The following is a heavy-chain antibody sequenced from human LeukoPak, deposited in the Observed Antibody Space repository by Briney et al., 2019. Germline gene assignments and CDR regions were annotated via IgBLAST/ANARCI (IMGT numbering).Heavy chain of an antibody. Sequence: GGSLRLSCAASGFTFSSYGMHWVRQAPGKGLEWVAFIRYDGSNKYYADSAKGRFTISRDNSKNTLYLQMNSLRAEDTAVYYCAKDRGVFQAAPNPFQHWGQGTLVTVSS. CDR1: GFTFSSYG. CDR3: AKDRGVFQAAPNPFQH. CDR2: IRYDGSNK. D-gene: IGHD3-10*01. J-gene: IGHJ1*01. V-gene: IGHV3-30*02.